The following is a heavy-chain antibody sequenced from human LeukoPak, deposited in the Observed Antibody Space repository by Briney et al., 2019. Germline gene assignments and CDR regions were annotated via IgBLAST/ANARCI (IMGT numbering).Heavy chain of an antibody. Sequence: SETLSLTCTVSGGAISTDYWSWIRQPPGKGLEWIGYIYNSGNTKYSPSLKSRVTISVDTSKNQFSLKLSSVTAADTAVYYCARGWPHGSGSTDGDYWGQGTLVTVSS. CDR1: GGAISTDY. CDR3: ARGWPHGSGSTDGDY. V-gene: IGHV4-59*01. CDR2: IYNSGNT. D-gene: IGHD3-10*01. J-gene: IGHJ4*02.